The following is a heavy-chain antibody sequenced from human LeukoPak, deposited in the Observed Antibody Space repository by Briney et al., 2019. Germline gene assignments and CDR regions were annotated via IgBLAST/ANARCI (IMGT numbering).Heavy chain of an antibody. CDR2: ISYDGNIK. D-gene: IGHD5-12*01. J-gene: IGHJ4*02. CDR1: GFTFSSYG. Sequence: GRSLRLSCAASGFTFSSYGMHWVRQAPGKGLEWVAVISYDGNIKYYADSVKGRFTISRDNSKNTLSLQMNSLRTDDTAVYYCAKELVGGYDFDYWGQGTPVTVSS. V-gene: IGHV3-30*18. CDR3: AKELVGGYDFDY.